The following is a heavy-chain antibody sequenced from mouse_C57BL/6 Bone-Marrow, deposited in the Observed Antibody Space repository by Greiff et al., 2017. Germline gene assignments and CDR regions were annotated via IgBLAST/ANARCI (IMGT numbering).Heavy chain of an antibody. CDR3: ARSYGSSFAY. D-gene: IGHD1-1*01. CDR2: ISDGGSYT. J-gene: IGHJ3*01. Sequence: EVQLVESGGGLVKPGGSLKLSCAASGFTFSSYAMSWVRPTPEKRLAWVSTISDGGSYTYYPDNVKCRFTISRDHAKNNLYLQMSHLKSEDTAMYYCARSYGSSFAYWGQGTLVTVSA. V-gene: IGHV5-4*01. CDR1: GFTFSSYA.